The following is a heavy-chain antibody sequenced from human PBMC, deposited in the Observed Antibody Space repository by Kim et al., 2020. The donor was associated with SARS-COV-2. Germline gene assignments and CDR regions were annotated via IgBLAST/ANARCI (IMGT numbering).Heavy chain of an antibody. J-gene: IGHJ4*02. CDR2: INVGNGDT. D-gene: IGHD4-4*01. CDR1: GYTFTNYN. Sequence: ASVKVSCKASGYTFTNYNMHWVRQAPGQRLEWMGWINVGNGDTKYSQKFQGRVTITRDTSASTAYMELSSLRSEDTAVYYCATGGYSNGGGYWGQGTLVTVSS. CDR3: ATGGYSNGGGY. V-gene: IGHV1-3*01.